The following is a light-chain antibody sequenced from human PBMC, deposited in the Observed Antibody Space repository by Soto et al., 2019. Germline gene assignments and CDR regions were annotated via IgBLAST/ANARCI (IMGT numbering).Light chain of an antibody. J-gene: IGKJ1*01. Sequence: DIQMTHSPSALSASVVDRVTITFRASQTISSWLAWYQQKPGEAPRLLIYQASSLETEVPSRFSGSGSGTEFTLTISSLQPGDFATYYCQQYNSYSLTFGQGTKVDIK. V-gene: IGKV1-5*03. CDR2: QAS. CDR1: QTISSW. CDR3: QQYNSYSLT.